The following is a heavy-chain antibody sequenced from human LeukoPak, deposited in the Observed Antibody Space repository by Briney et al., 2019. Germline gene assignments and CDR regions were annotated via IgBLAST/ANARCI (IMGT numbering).Heavy chain of an antibody. D-gene: IGHD3-10*01. V-gene: IGHV3-23*01. Sequence: GGSLRLSCAASGFTFTSYAMNWVRQAPGKGLEWVSAISGSGGSTYYADSVKGRFTISRDNSKNTLYLQMNSLRAEDTAVYYCAKVAGSYFVVHFDYWGQGTLVTVSS. CDR1: GFTFTSYA. CDR3: AKVAGSYFVVHFDY. J-gene: IGHJ4*02. CDR2: ISGSGGST.